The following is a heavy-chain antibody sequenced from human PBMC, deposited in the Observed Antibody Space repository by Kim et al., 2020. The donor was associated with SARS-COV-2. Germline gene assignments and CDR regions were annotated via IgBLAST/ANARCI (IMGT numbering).Heavy chain of an antibody. J-gene: IGHJ4*02. CDR3: ARHAGYSSGWYAAYYFDY. D-gene: IGHD6-19*01. CDR1: GGSISSSSYY. CDR2: IYYSGST. V-gene: IGHV4-39*01. Sequence: SETLSLTCTVSGGSISSSSYYWGWIRQPPGKGLEWIGSIYYSGSTYYNPSLKSRVTISVDTSKNQFSLKLSSVTAADTAVYYCARHAGYSSGWYAAYYFDYWGQGTLVTVSS.